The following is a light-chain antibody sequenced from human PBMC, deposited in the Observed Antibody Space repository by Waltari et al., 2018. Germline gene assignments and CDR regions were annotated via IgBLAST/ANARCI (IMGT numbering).Light chain of an antibody. CDR2: LGS. CDR1: HSLLHSNGYNY. Sequence: VMPPYPVSLPVTPGEPASISCTSSHSLLHSNGYNYLHWYLPKPGQSPQLLPYLGSLRASGVTDSVSGSGSGTDYTRKISRVDAEDVGIYDGMQALQTLLTSGGGTKVEIK. V-gene: IGKV2-28*01. CDR3: MQALQTLLT. J-gene: IGKJ4*02.